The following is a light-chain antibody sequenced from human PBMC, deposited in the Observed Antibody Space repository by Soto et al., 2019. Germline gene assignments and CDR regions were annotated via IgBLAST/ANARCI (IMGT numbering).Light chain of an antibody. V-gene: IGKV2-28*01. CDR2: LGS. CDR1: QSLTHSSGYNY. Sequence: EIVLTQSPLSLSVSPGEPASISCRSSQSLTHSSGYNYLDWYLLKPGQPPQLVIYLGSNRGSGVPDRFSGSGVGTHFTLTISRVETEDAGVYFCMQPLQTLITFGQGTRLEIQ. CDR3: MQPLQTLIT. J-gene: IGKJ5*01.